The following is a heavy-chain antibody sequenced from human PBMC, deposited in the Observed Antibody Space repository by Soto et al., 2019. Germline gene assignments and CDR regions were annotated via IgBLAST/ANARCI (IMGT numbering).Heavy chain of an antibody. J-gene: IGHJ6*02. Sequence: ASVEVSCEASGYTFTGYYIHWVRQAPGQGLEGMGWINPNSGGTNYAQKFQGWVTMTRDTSISTAYMELSRLRSDDTAVYYCARGGYYDSSGYYYDYYYGMDVWGQGTTVTVPS. V-gene: IGHV1-2*04. D-gene: IGHD3-22*01. CDR3: ARGGYYDSSGYYYDYYYGMDV. CDR2: INPNSGGT. CDR1: GYTFTGYY.